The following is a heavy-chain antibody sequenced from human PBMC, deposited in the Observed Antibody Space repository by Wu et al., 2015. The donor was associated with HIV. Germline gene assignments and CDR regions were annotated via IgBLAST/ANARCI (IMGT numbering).Heavy chain of an antibody. CDR2: MNPNSGNT. V-gene: IGHV1-8*01. D-gene: IGHD5-24*01. CDR3: ARGRPRDGYNLGRGMDV. Sequence: QVQLVQSGAEVKKPGASVKVSCKASGYTFTSYDINWVRQATGQGLEWMGWMNPNSGNTGYAQKFQGRVTMTRNTSISTAYMELSSLRSEDTAVYYCARGRPRDGYNLGRGMDVWGQGTTVTVSS. CDR1: GYTFTSYD. J-gene: IGHJ6*02.